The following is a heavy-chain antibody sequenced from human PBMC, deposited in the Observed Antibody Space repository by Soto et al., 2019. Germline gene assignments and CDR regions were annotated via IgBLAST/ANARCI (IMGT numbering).Heavy chain of an antibody. CDR2: IIPILGIA. D-gene: IGHD1-26*01. CDR3: ARDTLGGSHSPPFDY. V-gene: IGHV1-69*08. J-gene: IGHJ4*02. CDR1: GGTFSSYT. Sequence: QVQLVQSGAEVKKPGSSVKVSCKASGGTFSSYTISWVRQAPGQGLEWMGRIIPILGIANYAQKFQGRVTITADKSTSTAYMELSSLRSEDTAVYYCARDTLGGSHSPPFDYWGQGTLVTVSS.